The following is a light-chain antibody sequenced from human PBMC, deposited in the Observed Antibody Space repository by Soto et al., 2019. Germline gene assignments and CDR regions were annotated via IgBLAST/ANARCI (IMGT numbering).Light chain of an antibody. CDR2: GAS. CDR3: QQYGSHRFT. CDR1: QSVSSSY. J-gene: IGKJ3*01. V-gene: IGKV3-20*01. Sequence: EIVLTQSPGTLSLSPGERATLSCRASQSVSSSYLAWYQQKPGQAPRLLIYGASSRATGIPDRISGSGSGTDFTLTISRLEPEDFAVYYCQQYGSHRFTFGPGTKVDIK.